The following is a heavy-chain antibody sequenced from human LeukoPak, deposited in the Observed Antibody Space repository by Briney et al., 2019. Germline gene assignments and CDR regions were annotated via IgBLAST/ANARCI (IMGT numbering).Heavy chain of an antibody. Sequence: AGGSLRLSCAASGFTFSNYWMHWVRQDPGKGLVWVSFINPDGSTTNYADSVKGRFTISRDNAKNALYLQMNSLRAEDTAVYYCARATLGPFDYWGQGTLVTVSS. CDR3: ARATLGPFDY. V-gene: IGHV3-74*01. CDR2: INPDGSTT. CDR1: GFTFSNYW. J-gene: IGHJ4*02.